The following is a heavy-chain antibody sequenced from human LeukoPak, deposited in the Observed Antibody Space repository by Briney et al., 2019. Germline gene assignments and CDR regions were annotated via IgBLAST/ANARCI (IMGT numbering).Heavy chain of an antibody. Sequence: PGGSLRLSCAASGFTFSSYSMNWVRQAPGKGLEWVSSISSSSSYIYYADSVKGRFTISRDNAKNSLYLQMNSLRAEDTAVYYCARSGSYHDGLFDYWGQGTLVTVSS. J-gene: IGHJ4*02. CDR1: GFTFSSYS. CDR3: ARSGSYHDGLFDY. D-gene: IGHD1-26*01. CDR2: ISSSSSYI. V-gene: IGHV3-21*01.